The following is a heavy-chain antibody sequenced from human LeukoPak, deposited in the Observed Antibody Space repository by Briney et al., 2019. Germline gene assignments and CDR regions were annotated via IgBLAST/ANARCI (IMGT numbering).Heavy chain of an antibody. CDR3: ASLSGSYRNVAGHFDY. CDR1: GFTFSSYA. V-gene: IGHV3-30-3*01. CDR2: ISYDGSNK. J-gene: IGHJ4*02. Sequence: PGRSLRLSCAASGFTFSSYAMHWVRQAPGKGLEWVAAISYDGSNKYYADSVKGRFTISRDNSKNTLYLQMNSLRAEDTAVYYCASLSGSYRNVAGHFDYWGQGTLVTVSS. D-gene: IGHD1-26*01.